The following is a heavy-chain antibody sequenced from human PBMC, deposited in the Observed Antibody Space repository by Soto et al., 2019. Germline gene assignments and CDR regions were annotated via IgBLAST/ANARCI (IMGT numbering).Heavy chain of an antibody. V-gene: IGHV3-30*18. J-gene: IGHJ4*02. CDR3: AKGPYSSGRYGFDH. Sequence: VQLEDSGGGVVQPGKSLRLSCVVPGLAFSAYHMYWVRQAPGKGLEWLSVISYDAREQFYADSVRGRFTISRDNSRDTFFLQMSNLRVEDTAVYYCAKGPYSSGRYGFDHWGQGTLVIVSS. D-gene: IGHD6-19*01. CDR1: GLAFSAYH. CDR2: ISYDAREQ.